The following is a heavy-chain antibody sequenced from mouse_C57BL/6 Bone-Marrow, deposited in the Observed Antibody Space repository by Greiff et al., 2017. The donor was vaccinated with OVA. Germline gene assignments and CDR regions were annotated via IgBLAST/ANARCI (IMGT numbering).Heavy chain of an antibody. D-gene: IGHD1-1*01. CDR3: ARSAYGSTFDY. Sequence: EVQLQQSGPELVQPGASVKIPCKASGYTFTDYNMDWVKQSHGKSLEWIGDINPNNGGTIYNQKFKGKATLTVDKSSSTAYMEPSILTSEDTAVYYGARSAYGSTFDYWGQGTTLTVSS. V-gene: IGHV1-18*01. CDR2: INPNNGGT. J-gene: IGHJ2*01. CDR1: GYTFTDYN.